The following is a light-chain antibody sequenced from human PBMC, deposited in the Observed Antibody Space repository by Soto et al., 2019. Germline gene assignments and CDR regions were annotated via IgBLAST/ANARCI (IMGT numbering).Light chain of an antibody. V-gene: IGLV2-8*01. J-gene: IGLJ1*01. CDR3: ASYAGSSTV. CDR1: SSDVGGYNF. CDR2: EVN. Sequence: QSALTQPPSASGSPGQSVTISCTGTSSDVGGYNFVSWYQQHPGKAPKLIIYEVNKRPSGVPGRFSGSKSVNTASLTVSGLQAEDEADYYCASYAGSSTVYGTGTKVTVL.